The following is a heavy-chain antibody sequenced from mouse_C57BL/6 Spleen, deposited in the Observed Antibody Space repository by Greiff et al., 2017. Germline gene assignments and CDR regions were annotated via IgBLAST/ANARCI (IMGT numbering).Heavy chain of an antibody. V-gene: IGHV1-39*01. CDR2: INPNYGTT. J-gene: IGHJ4*01. CDR3: ERTYGSSYYYAMDY. D-gene: IGHD1-1*01. Sequence: EVQLQQSGPELVKPGASVKISCKASGYSFTDYNMNWVKQSNGKSLEWIGVINPNYGTTSYNQKFKGKGTLTVDQSSSPAYMQLNSLTSEDSAVYYCERTYGSSYYYAMDYWGQGTSVTVSS. CDR1: GYSFTDYN.